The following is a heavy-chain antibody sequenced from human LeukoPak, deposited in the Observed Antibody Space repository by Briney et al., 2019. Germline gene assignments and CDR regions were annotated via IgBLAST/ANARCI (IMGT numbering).Heavy chain of an antibody. CDR1: GFAFGDFT. Sequence: GGSLRISCTASGFAFGDFTMSWARQAPGKGLEWVGFIRSKAYGGTTEYAASVKGRFSISRDDSKNIVYLQMNSLRTDDTAVYYCSVGGHFDYWGQGTLVTVSS. V-gene: IGHV3-49*04. CDR3: SVGGHFDY. J-gene: IGHJ4*02. D-gene: IGHD1-26*01. CDR2: IRSKAYGGTT.